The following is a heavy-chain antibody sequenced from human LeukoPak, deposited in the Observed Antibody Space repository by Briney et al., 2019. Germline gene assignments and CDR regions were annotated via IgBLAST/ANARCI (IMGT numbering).Heavy chain of an antibody. Sequence: GGSLRLSCAASGFTFSSYKMNWVRQAPGKGLEWVSYISSSGSTIYYADSVKGRFTISRDNAKNSLYLQMNSLRAEDTAVYYCAELGITMIGGVWGKGTTVTISS. CDR2: ISSSGSTI. D-gene: IGHD3-10*02. CDR3: AELGITMIGGV. J-gene: IGHJ6*04. V-gene: IGHV3-48*03. CDR1: GFTFSSYK.